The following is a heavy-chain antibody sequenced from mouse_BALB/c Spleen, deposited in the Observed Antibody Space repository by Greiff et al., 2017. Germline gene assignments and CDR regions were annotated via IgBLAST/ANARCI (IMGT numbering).Heavy chain of an antibody. J-gene: IGHJ2*01. CDR1: GFTFSDYG. Sequence: EVQRVESGGGLVQPGGSRKLSCAASGFTFSDYGMAWVRQAPGKGPEWVAFISNLAYSIYYADTVTGRFTISRENAKNTLYLEMSSLRSEDTAMYYCARAAFTTALYYFDYWGQGTTLTVSS. CDR2: ISNLAYSI. CDR3: ARAAFTTALYYFDY. D-gene: IGHD1-2*01. V-gene: IGHV5-15*02.